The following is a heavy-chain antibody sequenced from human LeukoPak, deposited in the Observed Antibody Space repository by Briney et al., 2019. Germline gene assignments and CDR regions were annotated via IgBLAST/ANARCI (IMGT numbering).Heavy chain of an antibody. D-gene: IGHD3-10*01. CDR1: GYTFTNYA. J-gene: IGHJ3*02. V-gene: IGHV1-3*01. CDR3: ARERWFGEYATTSDAFDI. Sequence: GASVKVSCKTSGYTFTNYAMQWVRQAPGQRLEWMGWINAGNGNTKYSQKFQGRVTITRDTSASIAYMKLSSLRSEDTAVYYCARERWFGEYATTSDAFDIWGQGTMVTVSS. CDR2: INAGNGNT.